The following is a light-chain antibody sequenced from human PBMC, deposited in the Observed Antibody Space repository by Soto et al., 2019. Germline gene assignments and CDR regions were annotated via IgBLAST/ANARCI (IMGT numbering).Light chain of an antibody. V-gene: IGLV2-14*03. CDR1: GSDVGGYNY. CDR2: DVS. Sequence: QSALTQPASVAGSPGQPLTISCAGSGSDVGGYNYVSWYQQHPGKAPKLIIYDVSSRPSGVSIRFSGSKYVNTASLTISGLQAEDEADYYCSSFTADNTQVFGTGTKVTVL. CDR3: SSFTADNTQV. J-gene: IGLJ1*01.